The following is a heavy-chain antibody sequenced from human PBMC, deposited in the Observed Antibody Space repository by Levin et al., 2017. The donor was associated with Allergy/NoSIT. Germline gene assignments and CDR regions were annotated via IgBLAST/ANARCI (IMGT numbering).Heavy chain of an antibody. CDR3: ARHKDIGMVELDY. V-gene: IGHV4-39*01. CDR2: LFYSGSR. CDR1: GGSVSSTLYY. J-gene: IGHJ4*02. Sequence: SETLSLTCTVSGGSVSSTLYYWGWVRQSPGKGLEWIGSLFYSGSRYYNPSLKSRVTTSLDTSKNQFSLKLSSVTAADTAVYYCARHKDIGMVELDYWGQGTLVTVSS. D-gene: IGHD5-18*01.